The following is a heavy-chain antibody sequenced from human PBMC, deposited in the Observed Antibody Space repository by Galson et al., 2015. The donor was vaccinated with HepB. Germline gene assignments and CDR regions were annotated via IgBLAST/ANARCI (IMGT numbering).Heavy chain of an antibody. Sequence: SVKVSCKASGYTFTSNGISWVRQTPRQGLEWLGWISSYGGNTKYAQKYQGRITLTRDTSTSTAYLELRSLRSDDTAVHYCARDRDYRFDFWGQGTLVTVSS. CDR3: ARDRDYRFDF. V-gene: IGHV1-18*04. D-gene: IGHD4/OR15-4a*01. J-gene: IGHJ4*02. CDR2: ISSYGGNT. CDR1: GYTFTSNG.